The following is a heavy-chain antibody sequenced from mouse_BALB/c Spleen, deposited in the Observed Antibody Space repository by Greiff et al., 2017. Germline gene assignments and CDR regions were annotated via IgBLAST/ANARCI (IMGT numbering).Heavy chain of an antibody. CDR3: HRYGGCAY. CDR2: IDPSDSYT. D-gene: IGHD2-14*01. J-gene: IGHJ3*01. CDR1: VYTFTSYW. V-gene: IGHV1S127*01. Sequence: QVQLQQPGAELVKPGASVKMSCKASVYTFTSYWMHWVKQRPGQGLEWIGVIDPSDSYTSYNQKFKGKATLTVDTSSSTAYMQLSSLTSEDSAVYYCHRYGGCAYWGQGTLVTVSA.